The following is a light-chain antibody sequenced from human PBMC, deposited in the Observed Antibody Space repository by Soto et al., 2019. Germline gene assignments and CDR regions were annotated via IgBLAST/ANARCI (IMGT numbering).Light chain of an antibody. CDR3: QQYNNLPPT. CDR1: QRISTN. V-gene: IGKV3-15*01. Sequence: EIVLTQSPDTLSLSPGEGATLSCRASQRISTNLAWYQHIPGQAPRLLIVSSSRRPTDVPARFSGSGSGTDFTLTISSLQSEDSAFYYCQQYNNLPPTFGQGTKVDIK. CDR2: SSS. J-gene: IGKJ1*01.